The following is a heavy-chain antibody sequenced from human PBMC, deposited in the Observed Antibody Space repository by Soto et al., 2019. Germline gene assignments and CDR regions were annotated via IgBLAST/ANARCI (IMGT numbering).Heavy chain of an antibody. CDR1: GFTFSSYG. J-gene: IGHJ5*02. V-gene: IGHV3-30*18. CDR3: AKEKYPYGSGSYDLSWFDP. Sequence: GGSLRLSCAASGFTFSSYGMHWVRQAPGKGLKWVAVISYVGSNKYYADSVKGRFTISRDNSKNTLYLQMNSLRAEDTAVYYCAKEKYPYGSGSYDLSWFDPWGQGTLVTVSS. CDR2: ISYVGSNK. D-gene: IGHD3-10*01.